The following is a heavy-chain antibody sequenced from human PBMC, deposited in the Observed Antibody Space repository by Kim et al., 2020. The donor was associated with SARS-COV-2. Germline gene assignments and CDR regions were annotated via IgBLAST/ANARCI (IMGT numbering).Heavy chain of an antibody. J-gene: IGHJ3*02. CDR3: ARDRGPGTALDAFDI. Sequence: GSVKDLYTISRDNHKSTLYLQMNSLRAEDTAVYYCARDRGPGTALDAFDIWGQGTMVTVSS. D-gene: IGHD3-10*01. V-gene: IGHV3-7*01.